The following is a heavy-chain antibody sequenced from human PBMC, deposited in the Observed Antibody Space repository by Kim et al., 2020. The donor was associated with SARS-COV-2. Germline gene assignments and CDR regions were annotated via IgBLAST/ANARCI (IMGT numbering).Heavy chain of an antibody. Sequence: GGSLRLYCAASGFTFSSYSMNWVRQAPGKRLEWVSSISSSSSYIYYADSVKGRFTISRDNAKNSLYLQMNSLRAEDTAVYYCARSPIFDCSGGSCYKGNWFDPWGQGTLVTVSS. CDR1: GFTFSSYS. J-gene: IGHJ5*02. D-gene: IGHD2-15*01. CDR3: ARSPIFDCSGGSCYKGNWFDP. CDR2: ISSSSSYI. V-gene: IGHV3-21*01.